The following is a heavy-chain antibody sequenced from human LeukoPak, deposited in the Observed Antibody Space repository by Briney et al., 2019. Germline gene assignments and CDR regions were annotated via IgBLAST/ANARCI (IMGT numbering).Heavy chain of an antibody. CDR3: AKDTSRMYCYYGMAV. CDR1: GFTFSSYG. V-gene: IGHV3-23*01. Sequence: TGGSLRLSCAASGFTFSSYGMTWVRQAPGKGLEWVSSISSAGGSTYYADSVKGRFTISRDNSKNTLYLQMNSLRAEDTAVYYCAKDTSRMYCYYGMAVWGQGTTVTVSS. D-gene: IGHD2-2*01. J-gene: IGHJ6*02. CDR2: ISSAGGST.